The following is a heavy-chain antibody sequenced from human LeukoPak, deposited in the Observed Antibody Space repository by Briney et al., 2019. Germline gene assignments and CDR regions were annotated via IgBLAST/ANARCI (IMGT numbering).Heavy chain of an antibody. CDR2: IYTGGGT. CDR1: GFTVSSNY. D-gene: IGHD4-17*01. CDR3: ARATTVTTFDY. Sequence: GGSLRLSCAVSGFTVSSNYMNWVRQAPGMGLEWVSVIYTGGGTDYADSVKGRFTISRDNFKNTLYLQMNSLRAEDTAVYFCARATTVTTFDYWGQGTLVTVSS. J-gene: IGHJ4*02. V-gene: IGHV3-66*01.